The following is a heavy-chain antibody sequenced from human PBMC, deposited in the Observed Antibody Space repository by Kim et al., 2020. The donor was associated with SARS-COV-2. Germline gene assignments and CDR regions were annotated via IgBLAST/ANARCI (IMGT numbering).Heavy chain of an antibody. CDR2: IYSGGTT. J-gene: IGHJ5*02. Sequence: GGSLRISCAGSGFTVSNNYMSWVRQAPGKGLEWVSVIYSGGTTRYADSVKGRFTISRDNSKNTVDLEMNSLRVEDMAVYYCARGEGQCSGGRCNNNWFDPWGPGTLVTVSS. V-gene: IGHV3-66*01. D-gene: IGHD2-15*01. CDR1: GFTVSNNY. CDR3: ARGEGQCSGGRCNNNWFDP.